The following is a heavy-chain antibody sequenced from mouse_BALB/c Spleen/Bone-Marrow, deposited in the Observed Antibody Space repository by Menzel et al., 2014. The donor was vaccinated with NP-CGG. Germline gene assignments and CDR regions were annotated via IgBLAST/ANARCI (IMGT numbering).Heavy chain of an antibody. J-gene: IGHJ2*01. CDR3: TRKYGPLYYFDY. CDR2: IYPYNGGT. D-gene: IGHD2-10*02. CDR1: GYTFTDYN. V-gene: IGHV1S29*02. Sequence: EVQLQQSGPELVKPGASVKISCKVSGYTFTDYNMHWVKQSHGKSLEWIGYIYPYNGGTDYTQKFKSKATLTVDNSSSTAYMQLSSPTSEDSAVYYCTRKYGPLYYFDYWGQGTTLTVSS.